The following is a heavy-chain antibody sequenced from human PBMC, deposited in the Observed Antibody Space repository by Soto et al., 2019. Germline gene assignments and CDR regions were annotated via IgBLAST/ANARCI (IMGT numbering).Heavy chain of an antibody. V-gene: IGHV3-21*01. Sequence: PGGSLRLSCAGSRFTFSRYGMHWVRQAPGKGLEWVSSISSSSTAIFYGDSVKGRFIISRDNAENSLYLQMNSLRAEDTAVYYCVRHTCPVDCYSLGYWGQGTTVTVSS. CDR1: RFTFSRYG. CDR2: ISSSSTAI. J-gene: IGHJ6*02. D-gene: IGHD2-21*02. CDR3: VRHTCPVDCYSLGY.